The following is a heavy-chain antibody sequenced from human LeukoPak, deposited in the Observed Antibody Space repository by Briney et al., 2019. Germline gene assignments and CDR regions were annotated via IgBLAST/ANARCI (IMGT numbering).Heavy chain of an antibody. CDR3: ARLSKGRFFDYIFDY. CDR2: IYYSGSS. J-gene: IGHJ4*02. Sequence: PSQTLSLTCTVSGGSVSSSTYYWGWIRQPPGKGLEWIGNIYYSGSSYYNPSLTSRVTMSVDTSNNLFSLKMHSVTAADTAVYYCARLSKGRFFDYIFDYWGQGTLVTVSS. D-gene: IGHD3-9*01. CDR1: GGSVSSSTYY. V-gene: IGHV4-39*01.